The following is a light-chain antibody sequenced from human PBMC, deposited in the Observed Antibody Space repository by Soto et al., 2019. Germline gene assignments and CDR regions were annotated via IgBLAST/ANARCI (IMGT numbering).Light chain of an antibody. CDR1: QRISGR. CDR2: KAS. J-gene: IGKJ1*01. Sequence: DIQMTQSPSTLSASVGDRVTMTCRASQRISGRLAWYQQRPGKAPKLLIYKASTLESGVPSRFSGSGSGTDFTLTISSLQPDDFATYYCQQYNDYWTFGQGTKVEVK. V-gene: IGKV1-5*03. CDR3: QQYNDYWT.